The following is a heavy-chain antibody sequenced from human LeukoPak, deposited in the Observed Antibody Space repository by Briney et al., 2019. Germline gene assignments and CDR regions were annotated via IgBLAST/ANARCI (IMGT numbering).Heavy chain of an antibody. J-gene: IGHJ6*03. CDR3: AKDVPMAYYYMDV. CDR1: GFTFRSYA. CDR2: ISADGDST. V-gene: IGHV3-23*01. D-gene: IGHD5-24*01. Sequence: GGSLRLSCAASGFTFRSYAMNWVRQAPGKGLEWVSAISADGDSTYYADSVKDRFTVSRDNSKNTLYLQMNSLRPGDTAVYYCAKDVPMAYYYMDVWGKGTTVTVSS.